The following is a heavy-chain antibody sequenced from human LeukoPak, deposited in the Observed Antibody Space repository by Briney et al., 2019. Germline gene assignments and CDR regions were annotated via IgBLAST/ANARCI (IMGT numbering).Heavy chain of an antibody. CDR3: ARYGGSGTYFFDY. CDR1: GYSISSGYF. Sequence: SETLSLTCTVSGYSISSGYFWGWIRQPPGKGLEWIGRIYNSGSTNYNPSLKSRVTMSVDTSKNQISLKLSSVTAADTAVYYCARYGGSGTYFFDYWGQGTLVTVSS. CDR2: IYNSGST. V-gene: IGHV4-38-2*02. J-gene: IGHJ4*02. D-gene: IGHD3-10*01.